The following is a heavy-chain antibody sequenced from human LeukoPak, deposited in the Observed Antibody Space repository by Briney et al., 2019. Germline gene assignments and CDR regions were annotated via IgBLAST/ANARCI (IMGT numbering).Heavy chain of an antibody. Sequence: GGSLRLSCTASGFSFSGHWMHWARQLPGKGLVWVSRISPTGSTTSYADSVKGRFTISRDNAQSSMYLQMNSLRAEDTAVYYCARANYGGNPRYFQHWGQGTLVTVSS. CDR3: ARANYGGNPRYFQH. CDR1: GFSFSGHW. J-gene: IGHJ1*01. CDR2: ISPTGSTT. V-gene: IGHV3-74*01. D-gene: IGHD4-23*01.